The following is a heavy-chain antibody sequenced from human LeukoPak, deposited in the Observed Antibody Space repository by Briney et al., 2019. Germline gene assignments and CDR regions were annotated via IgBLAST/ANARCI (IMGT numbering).Heavy chain of an antibody. CDR1: GFTFSSYW. CDR2: IKQGGSEK. D-gene: IGHD1-1*01. CDR3: ARAKDGYNWGYFDY. Sequence: PGGSLRLSCAASGFTFSSYWMSWVRQAPGKGLEWVANIKQGGSEKYYVDSVKGRFTISRDNAKNSLYLQMNSLRAEDTAVYYCARAKDGYNWGYFDYWGQGTLVTVSS. V-gene: IGHV3-7*01. J-gene: IGHJ4*02.